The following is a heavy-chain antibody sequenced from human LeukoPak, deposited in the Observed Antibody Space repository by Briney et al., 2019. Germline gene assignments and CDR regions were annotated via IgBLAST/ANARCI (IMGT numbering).Heavy chain of an antibody. CDR2: INHSGST. CDR1: GGSISGYY. D-gene: IGHD6-13*01. Sequence: PSETLSLTCTVSGGSISGYYWSWIRQPPGKGLKWIGEINHSGSTNYNPSLKSRVTISVDTSKNQFSLKLSSVTAADTAVYYCARVKYRSSWYEGDWFDPWGQGTLVTVSS. V-gene: IGHV4-34*01. J-gene: IGHJ5*02. CDR3: ARVKYRSSWYEGDWFDP.